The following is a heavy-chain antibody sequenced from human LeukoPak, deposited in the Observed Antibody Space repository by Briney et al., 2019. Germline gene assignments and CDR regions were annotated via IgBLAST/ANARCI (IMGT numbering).Heavy chain of an antibody. CDR3: AIGRRDGYNLCY. CDR1: GFNVTTNY. CDR2: IYSGGIT. V-gene: IGHV3-53*01. D-gene: IGHD5-24*01. J-gene: IGHJ4*02. Sequence: GGSLRLSCAASGFNVTTNYMRWVRQAPGKGLEWVSVIYSGGITYYADSVKGRFTIYRDISKNTLSLQMNSLRAEDTAVYYCAIGRRDGYNLCYWGEGTVVAVSS.